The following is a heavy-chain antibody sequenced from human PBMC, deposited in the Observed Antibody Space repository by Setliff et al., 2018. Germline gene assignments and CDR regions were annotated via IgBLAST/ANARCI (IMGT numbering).Heavy chain of an antibody. Sequence: ASVKVSCKASGYTFRNYAFAWVRQAPGQGLEWVGWISVYNGDTNYAQKFQGRVTLTTDTSTSTVYMELRSLTSDDSAFYYCARAPSVELVTIRTNSWFTYWGQGTLVTV. CDR1: GYTFRNYA. D-gene: IGHD5-18*01. CDR3: ARAPSVELVTIRTNSWFTY. V-gene: IGHV1-18*01. J-gene: IGHJ4*02. CDR2: ISVYNGDT.